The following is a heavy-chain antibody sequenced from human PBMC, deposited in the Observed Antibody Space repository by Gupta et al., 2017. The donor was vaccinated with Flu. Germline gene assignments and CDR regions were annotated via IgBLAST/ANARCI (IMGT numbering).Heavy chain of an antibody. D-gene: IGHD6-19*01. CDR1: GMPSSSSA. Sequence: EVQLLAPGGGLVQPGGTLRLTGTSSGMPSSSSAMSWVRQAPGKGLEWVSAISGRGGSTYYADSVKGRFTISRDNSKNTLYLQMNSLRAEDTAVYYCAKDSAGGSGWYFDYWGRGTLVTVSS. CDR2: ISGRGGST. J-gene: IGHJ4*02. V-gene: IGHV3-23*01. CDR3: AKDSAGGSGWYFDY.